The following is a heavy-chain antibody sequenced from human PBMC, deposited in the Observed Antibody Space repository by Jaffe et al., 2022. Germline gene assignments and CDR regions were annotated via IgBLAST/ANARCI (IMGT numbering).Heavy chain of an antibody. D-gene: IGHD2-2*01. Sequence: QVQLVQSGGEVKKPGSSVKVSCKASGGTFSSYAFSWVRQAPGQGLEWMGGIIPIFGTANYAQRFQGRVTITTDESTSTAYMELNSLTSEDTAVYYCARWAAYCSRSSCDALWTPPLDVWGKGTTVTVSS. CDR3: ARWAAYCSRSSCDALWTPPLDV. J-gene: IGHJ6*04. CDR2: IIPIFGTA. CDR1: GGTFSSYA. V-gene: IGHV1-69*05.